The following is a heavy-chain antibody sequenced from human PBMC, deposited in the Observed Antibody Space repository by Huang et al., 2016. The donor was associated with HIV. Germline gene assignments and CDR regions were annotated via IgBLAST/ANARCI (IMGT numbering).Heavy chain of an antibody. CDR2: ISCSSSYI. J-gene: IGHJ4*02. CDR3: ARDNSRYSSSWYPLDY. CDR1: GFTFSSYS. Sequence: EVQLVESGGGLVKHGGSLRLSCAASGFTFSSYSMNWVRQVAGNVLEWVSTISCSSSYIYYANSLKGRFTISKDNAKNSLYLQMNSLRAEDTAVYYCARDNSRYSSSWYPLDYWGQGTLVTVSS. V-gene: IGHV3-21*01. D-gene: IGHD6-13*01.